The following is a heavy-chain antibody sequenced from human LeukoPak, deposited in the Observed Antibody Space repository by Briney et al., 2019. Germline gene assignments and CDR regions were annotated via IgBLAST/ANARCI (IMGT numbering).Heavy chain of an antibody. J-gene: IGHJ3*02. Sequence: GGSLRPSCAASGFTFSSYSMNWVRQAPGKGLEWVSSISSSSSYIYYADSVKGRFTISRDNAKNSLYLQMNSLRAEDTAVYYCARPQYNWNDGDAFDIWGQGTMVTVSS. D-gene: IGHD1-20*01. CDR3: ARPQYNWNDGDAFDI. CDR1: GFTFSSYS. V-gene: IGHV3-21*01. CDR2: ISSSSSYI.